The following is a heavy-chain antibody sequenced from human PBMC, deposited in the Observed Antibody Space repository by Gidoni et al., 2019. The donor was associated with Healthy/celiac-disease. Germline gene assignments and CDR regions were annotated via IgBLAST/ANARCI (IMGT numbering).Heavy chain of an antibody. CDR3: ARAYYYGSGSYYV. V-gene: IGHV3-7*04. CDR2: IKQDGSAT. Sequence: EVQLVESGGGVVQPGGSLRLSGAASGFTFSSYWMSWVRQAPGKGLEWVANIKQDGSATYYVESVKGRFTISRDNAKNSLYLQMNSLRADDTAVYYCARAYYYGSGSYYVWGQGTLVTVSS. CDR1: GFTFSSYW. D-gene: IGHD3-10*01. J-gene: IGHJ4*02.